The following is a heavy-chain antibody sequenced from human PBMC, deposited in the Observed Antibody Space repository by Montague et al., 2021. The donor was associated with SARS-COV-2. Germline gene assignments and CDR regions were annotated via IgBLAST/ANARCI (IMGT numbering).Heavy chain of an antibody. J-gene: IGHJ3*02. CDR2: IYFTGKT. CDR3: ARWGLNNAFDI. D-gene: IGHD1/OR15-1a*01. CDR1: GDSISRSHYF. Sequence: SETLSLTCSVSGDSISRSHYFWAWIRQPPGMGLEWTGSIYFTGKTYYHPSLKSRVTISIDTSKNHFSLRLSSVTAADPAVFYCARWGLNNAFDIWGLGTMITISS. V-gene: IGHV4-39*02.